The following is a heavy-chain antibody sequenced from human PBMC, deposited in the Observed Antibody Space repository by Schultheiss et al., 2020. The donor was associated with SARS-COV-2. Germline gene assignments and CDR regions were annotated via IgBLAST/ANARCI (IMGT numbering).Heavy chain of an antibody. Sequence: SETLSLICTVSGGSVSSGSYYWSWIRQPPGKGLEWIGYIYYSGSTNYNPSLKSRVTISVDTSKNQFSLKLSSVTAADTAVYYCARSGRYFQHWAQGTLVTVSS. D-gene: IGHD1-1*01. CDR3: ARSGRYFQH. V-gene: IGHV4-61*01. J-gene: IGHJ1*01. CDR2: IYYSGST. CDR1: GGSVSSGSYY.